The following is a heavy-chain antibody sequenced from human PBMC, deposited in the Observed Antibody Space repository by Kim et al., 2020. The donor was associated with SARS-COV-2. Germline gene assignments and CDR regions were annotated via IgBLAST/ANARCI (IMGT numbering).Heavy chain of an antibody. CDR3: AKGEHYDFWSGNWFDP. J-gene: IGHJ5*02. D-gene: IGHD3-3*01. Sequence: SVKGRFTISRDNSKNTLYLQMNSLRAEDTAVYYCAKGEHYDFWSGNWFDPWGQGTLVTVSS. V-gene: IGHV3-23*01.